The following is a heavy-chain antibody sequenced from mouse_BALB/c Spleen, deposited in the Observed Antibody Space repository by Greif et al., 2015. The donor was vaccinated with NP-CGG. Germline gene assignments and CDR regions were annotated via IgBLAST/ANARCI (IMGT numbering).Heavy chain of an antibody. CDR3: TRSGGIYDGYPAWFAY. J-gene: IGHJ3*01. V-gene: IGHV1S81*02. CDR1: GYTFTSYY. CDR2: INPSNGGT. D-gene: IGHD2-3*01. Sequence: VQLQQSGAELVKPGASVKLSCKASGYTFTSYYMYWVKQRPGQGLEWIGEINPSNGGTNFNEKFKSKATLTVDKSSSTAYMQLSSLTSEDSAVYYCTRSGGIYDGYPAWFAYWGQGTLVTVSA.